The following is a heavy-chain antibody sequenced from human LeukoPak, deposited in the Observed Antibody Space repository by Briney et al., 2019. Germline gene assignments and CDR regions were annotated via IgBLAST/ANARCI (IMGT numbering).Heavy chain of an antibody. Sequence: GGSLRLSCAASGFTFTSYAMSWVRQAPGKGLEWVSAISGNGGNTYYADSVKGRFTISRDNSKNTLYLQMSSLRAEDTAVYYCAKDPLYYDILTGYYFDYWGQGTLVTVSS. D-gene: IGHD3-9*01. CDR2: ISGNGGNT. CDR3: AKDPLYYDILTGYYFDY. CDR1: GFTFTSYA. J-gene: IGHJ4*02. V-gene: IGHV3-23*01.